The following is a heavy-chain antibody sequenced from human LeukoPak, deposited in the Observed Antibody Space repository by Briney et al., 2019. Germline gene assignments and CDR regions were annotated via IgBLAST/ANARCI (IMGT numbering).Heavy chain of an antibody. CDR2: IWYDGTNE. CDR1: GFTFSSYG. CDR3: ARERIRGSSYYYYGMDV. Sequence: GGSLRLSCVASGFTFSSYGMQWVRQAPGKGQERVAVIWYDGTNEYYADSVKGRFTISRDNSKNTLYLQMISLRAEDTAVYYCARERIRGSSYYYYGMDVWGQGTTVTVSS. V-gene: IGHV3-33*01. D-gene: IGHD6-6*01. J-gene: IGHJ6*02.